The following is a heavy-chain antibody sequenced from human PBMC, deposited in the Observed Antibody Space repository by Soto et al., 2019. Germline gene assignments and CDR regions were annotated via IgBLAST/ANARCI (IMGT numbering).Heavy chain of an antibody. CDR1: GFTFSSYA. V-gene: IGHV3-23*01. J-gene: IGHJ4*02. D-gene: IGHD3-22*01. CDR2: ISGSGGTT. Sequence: AGSLRLSCAASGFTFSSYAMSWVLQAPGKGLEWVSAISGSGGTTYYADSVKGRFTISRDNSKNTLYLQMNSLRAEDTAVYYCPKLRPYYDSSGYYFDYWGQGTLVTVSS. CDR3: PKLRPYYDSSGYYFDY.